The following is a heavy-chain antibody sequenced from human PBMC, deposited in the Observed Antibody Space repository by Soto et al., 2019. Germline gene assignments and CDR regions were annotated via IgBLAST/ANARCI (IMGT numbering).Heavy chain of an antibody. Sequence: SETLSLTCTVSGGSISSYYWSWIRQPPGKGLEWIGYIYYSGSTNYNPSLKSRVTISVDTSKNQFSLKLSSVTAADTAVYYGARTKGLFNLLAPWGQGTLVIVAS. J-gene: IGHJ5*02. CDR3: ARTKGLFNLLAP. V-gene: IGHV4-59*08. CDR2: IYYSGST. D-gene: IGHD2-8*01. CDR1: GGSISSYY.